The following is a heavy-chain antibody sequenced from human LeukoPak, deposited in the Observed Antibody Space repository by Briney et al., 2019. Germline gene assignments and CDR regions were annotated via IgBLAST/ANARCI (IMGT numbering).Heavy chain of an antibody. J-gene: IGHJ4*02. CDR2: ISSSSSTI. Sequence: PGGSLRLSCAASGFTFSSYSMNWVRQAPGKGLEWVSYISSSSSTIYYADSVKGRFTISRDNAKNSLYLQMNSLRAEDTAVYYCAPVRSDYDDYWGQGTLVTVPS. V-gene: IGHV3-48*01. CDR1: GFTFSSYS. CDR3: APVRSDYDDY. D-gene: IGHD3-16*01.